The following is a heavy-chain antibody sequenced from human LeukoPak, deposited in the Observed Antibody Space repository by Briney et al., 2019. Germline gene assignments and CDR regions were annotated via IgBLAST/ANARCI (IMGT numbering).Heavy chain of an antibody. CDR2: IYHSGSA. Sequence: SGTLSLTCAVSGGSISSSNWWSWVRQPPGKGLEWIGEIYHSGSANFNPSLKSRVTISVDTSKNQFSLKLSSVTAADTAVYYCARHRESSGYSPFDYWGQGTLVTVSS. V-gene: IGHV4-4*02. CDR3: ARHRESSGYSPFDY. D-gene: IGHD3-22*01. J-gene: IGHJ4*02. CDR1: GGSISSSNW.